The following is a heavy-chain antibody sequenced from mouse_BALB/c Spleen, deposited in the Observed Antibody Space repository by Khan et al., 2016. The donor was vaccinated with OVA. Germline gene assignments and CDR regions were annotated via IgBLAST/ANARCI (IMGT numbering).Heavy chain of an antibody. V-gene: IGHV1S127*01. D-gene: IGHD1-1*01. J-gene: IGHJ3*01. CDR1: GYTFTSFW. CDR2: IEPSTSET. Sequence: QVQLQQSGPELVRPGASVKMSCKASGYTFTSFWIHWVKQRPGQGLEWIGMIEPSTSETRLNQTFKDKATLNVDKYSNTAYMQLSRLTSDDSAVYYCARCGYGSPFAYWGQGTLVTVSA. CDR3: ARCGYGSPFAY.